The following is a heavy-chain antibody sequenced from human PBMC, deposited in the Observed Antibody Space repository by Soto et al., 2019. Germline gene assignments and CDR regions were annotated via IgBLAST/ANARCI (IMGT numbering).Heavy chain of an antibody. Sequence: QITLKESGPTPVKPTQTLTLTCTFSGFSLSTSGVGVGWIRQPPGKALEWLALIYWDDDKRYSPSLKSRLTINKDTTKNQVVLTMTNMDPVDTATYYCAHWGIAVRYWGQGTLVTVSS. V-gene: IGHV2-5*02. CDR3: AHWGIAVRY. D-gene: IGHD6-19*01. CDR2: IYWDDDK. J-gene: IGHJ4*02. CDR1: GFSLSTSGVG.